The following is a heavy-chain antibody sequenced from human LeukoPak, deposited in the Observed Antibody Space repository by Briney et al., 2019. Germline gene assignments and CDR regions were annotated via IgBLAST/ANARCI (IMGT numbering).Heavy chain of an antibody. J-gene: IGHJ3*02. CDR3: AREGYYDYVWGSYRQASHAFDI. V-gene: IGHV4-59*02. CDR2: IYYSGST. D-gene: IGHD3-16*02. CDR1: GGSVSRFH. Sequence: PSETLSLTCTVSGGSVSRFHWSWIRQPPGKGLEWIGYIYYSGSTNYNPYLKSRVTISVDTSKNQFSLKLSSVTAADTAVYYCAREGYYDYVWGSYRQASHAFDIWGQGTMVIVSS.